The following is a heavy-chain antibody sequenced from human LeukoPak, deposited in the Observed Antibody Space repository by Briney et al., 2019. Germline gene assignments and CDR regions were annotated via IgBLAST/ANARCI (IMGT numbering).Heavy chain of an antibody. CDR1: GYTFTGYY. J-gene: IGHJ4*02. V-gene: IGHV1-2*06. CDR2: INPNSGGT. Sequence: ASVTVSCTASGYTFTGYYMHWVRQAPGQGLEWMGRINPNSGGTNYAQKFQGRVTMTRDTSISTAYMELSRLRSDDTAVYYCARASSVLRFLEWLLYYWGQGTLVAVSS. D-gene: IGHD3-3*01. CDR3: ARASSVLRFLEWLLYY.